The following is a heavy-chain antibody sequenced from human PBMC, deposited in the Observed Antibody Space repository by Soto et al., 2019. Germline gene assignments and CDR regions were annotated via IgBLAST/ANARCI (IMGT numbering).Heavy chain of an antibody. Sequence: EVKMVESGGGLVQPGGSLSLSCEVSGFTLSTYSMNWVRQAPGKGLEWVSFITSSGSTIYYADSVKGRFTVSRDNAKNSLFLQMNSLRDEDTAVYYCARVAIASGGVIAVTYALDVWGQGTTVTVSS. D-gene: IGHD3-16*02. CDR1: GFTLSTYS. CDR3: ARVAIASGGVIAVTYALDV. CDR2: ITSSGSTI. V-gene: IGHV3-48*02. J-gene: IGHJ6*02.